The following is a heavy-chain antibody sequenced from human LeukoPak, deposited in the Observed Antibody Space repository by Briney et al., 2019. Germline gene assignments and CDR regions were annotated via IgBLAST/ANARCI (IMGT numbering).Heavy chain of an antibody. V-gene: IGHV4-34*01. Sequence: PSETLSLTCAVYGGSLSGSYWSWIRQPPGKGLEWIGEINHSGSANYKPSLKSRVTLCIDKSKNQFALHVKSVTAADPAGLYFWRARRARGYYKVDYWGQGTLVTVSS. CDR2: INHSGSA. CDR3: WRARRARGYYKVDY. J-gene: IGHJ4*02. D-gene: IGHD3-3*01. CDR1: GGSLSGSY.